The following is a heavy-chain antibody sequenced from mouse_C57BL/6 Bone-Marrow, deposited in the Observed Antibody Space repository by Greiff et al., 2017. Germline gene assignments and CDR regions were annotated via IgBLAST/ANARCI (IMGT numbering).Heavy chain of an antibody. V-gene: IGHV3-2*02. CDR3: ATGFAY. Sequence: ESGPGLVKPSQSLSLTCTVTGYSIPSDYAWNWIRQFPGNKLEWMGYISYSGSTSYNPSLKSRISITRDTSKNQFFLQLNSVTTEDTATYYCATGFAYWGQGTLVTVSA. CDR1: GYSIPSDYA. J-gene: IGHJ3*01. CDR2: ISYSGST.